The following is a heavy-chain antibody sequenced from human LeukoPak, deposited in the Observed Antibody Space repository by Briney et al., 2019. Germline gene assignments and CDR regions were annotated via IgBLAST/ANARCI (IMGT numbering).Heavy chain of an antibody. Sequence: LRETLSLPCAVSGVSISAYTWWSWVRQPPGKGLEWIGQTSHDGNADYTPSLKSRVTISVDRSRNQLSLKLNSVTAADSAVYYCAKHGGHYFDYWGQGTLVTVSS. V-gene: IGHV4-4*02. CDR3: AKHGGHYFDY. J-gene: IGHJ4*02. D-gene: IGHD4-23*01. CDR1: GVSISAYTW. CDR2: TSHDGNA.